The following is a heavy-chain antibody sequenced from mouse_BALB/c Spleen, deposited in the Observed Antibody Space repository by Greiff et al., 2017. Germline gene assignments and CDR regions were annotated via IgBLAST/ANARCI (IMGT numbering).Heavy chain of an antibody. CDR1: GYTFTSYY. V-gene: IGHV1S81*02. CDR2: INTSNGGT. D-gene: IGHD2-3*01. Sequence: QVQLQQSGAELVKPGASVKLSCKASGYTFTSYYMYWVKQRPGQGIEGIGEINTSNGGTNFNEKFKSKATLTVDTSSRTAYMQLSSLTSEDSAVYYCTRSGDGYYDAMDYWGQGTSGTVAS. CDR3: TRSGDGYYDAMDY. J-gene: IGHJ4*01.